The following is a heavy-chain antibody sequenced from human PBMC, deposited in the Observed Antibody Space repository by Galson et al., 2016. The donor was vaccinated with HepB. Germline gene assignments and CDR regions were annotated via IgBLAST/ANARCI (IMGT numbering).Heavy chain of an antibody. CDR2: IYWDNDK. V-gene: IGHV2-5*02. Sequence: PALVKPTQTLTLTCTFSGFSLSTSGVGVGWIRQPPGKALEGLALIYWDNDKRYSPSLKNRLTITKYTSKNQVVLKMTNMDPVDTGTYYCAHSLSTVGGFDPWGQGTLVTVSS. D-gene: IGHD1-26*01. CDR1: GFSLSTSGVG. J-gene: IGHJ5*02. CDR3: AHSLSTVGGFDP.